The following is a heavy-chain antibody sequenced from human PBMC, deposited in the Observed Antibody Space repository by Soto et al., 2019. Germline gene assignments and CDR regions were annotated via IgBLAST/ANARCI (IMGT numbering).Heavy chain of an antibody. V-gene: IGHV4-34*01. Sequence: QVQLQQWGAGLLKPSETLSLTCAVYGGAFSGYQWSWIRQPPGKGLEWIGEINHSGTTSYNPSLKSGLTISVDTSKNQFSLKLSSVTAADTAVYYCARGKWLDNYWGQGTLVTVSS. CDR2: INHSGTT. J-gene: IGHJ4*02. CDR1: GGAFSGYQ. D-gene: IGHD6-19*01. CDR3: ARGKWLDNY.